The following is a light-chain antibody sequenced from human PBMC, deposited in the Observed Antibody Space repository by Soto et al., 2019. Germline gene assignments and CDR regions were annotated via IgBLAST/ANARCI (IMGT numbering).Light chain of an antibody. CDR3: QQYGSSPWT. CDR2: DAS. J-gene: IGKJ1*01. V-gene: IGKV3-20*01. Sequence: EIVMKQSPATLSVSQGERATLSCRASQSVSSNLAWYQQKPGQAPRLLIYDASKRATGIPARFSGSGSGTDFTLTISRLEPEDFAVYYCQQYGSSPWTFGQGTKVDIK. CDR1: QSVSSN.